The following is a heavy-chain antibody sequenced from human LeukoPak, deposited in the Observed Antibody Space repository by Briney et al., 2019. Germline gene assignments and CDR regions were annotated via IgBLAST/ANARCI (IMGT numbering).Heavy chain of an antibody. V-gene: IGHV3-23*01. J-gene: IGHJ4*02. Sequence: GGSLRLSCAASGFTFSSYAMGWVRQAPGKGLEWVSSISGSGAGTYYADSVKSRCTISRDNSKNTLYLQMNSLRAEDTAVYYCAKADDDSPGYTNYFDYWGQGTLVTVSS. CDR2: ISGSGAGT. CDR3: AKADDDSPGYTNYFDY. CDR1: GFTFSSYA. D-gene: IGHD3-22*01.